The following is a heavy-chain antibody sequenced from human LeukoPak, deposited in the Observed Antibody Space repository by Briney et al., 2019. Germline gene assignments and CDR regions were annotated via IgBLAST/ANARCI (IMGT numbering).Heavy chain of an antibody. CDR1: GYTFTSYD. CDR3: ARSSMNYGDYGGNDY. Sequence: ASVKVFCKASGYTFTSYDINWVRQATGQGLEWMGWMNPNRGNTGYAQKFQGRVTMTRNTSISTAYMELSSLRSEDTAVYYCARSSMNYGDYGGNDYWGQGTLVTVSS. CDR2: MNPNRGNT. V-gene: IGHV1-8*01. D-gene: IGHD4-17*01. J-gene: IGHJ4*02.